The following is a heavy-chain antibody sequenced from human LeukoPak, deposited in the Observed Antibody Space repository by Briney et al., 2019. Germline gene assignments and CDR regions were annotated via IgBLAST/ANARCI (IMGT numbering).Heavy chain of an antibody. V-gene: IGHV3-23*01. CDR1: GFTFSSYG. CDR3: AKDPGLQYYDFWSGYSYYFDY. D-gene: IGHD3-3*01. J-gene: IGHJ4*02. Sequence: RGSLRLSCAASGFTFSSYGMSWVRQAPGKGLEWVSAISGSGGSTYYADSVKGRFTISRDNSKNTLYLQMNSLRAEDTAVYYCAKDPGLQYYDFWSGYSYYFDYWGQGTLVTVSS. CDR2: ISGSGGST.